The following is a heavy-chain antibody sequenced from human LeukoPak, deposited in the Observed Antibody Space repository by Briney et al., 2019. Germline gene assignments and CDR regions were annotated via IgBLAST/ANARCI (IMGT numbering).Heavy chain of an antibody. J-gene: IGHJ4*02. CDR2: ISYDGSNK. CDR3: ARGRISPSDY. D-gene: IGHD3-3*02. CDR1: GFTFSSYA. Sequence: GRSLRLSCAASGFTFSSYAMHWVRQAPGKGLEWVAVISYDGSNKYYADSVKGRFTISRDNSKNTLYLQMNSLRAEDTAVYYCARGRISPSDYWGQGTLVTVSS. V-gene: IGHV3-30*01.